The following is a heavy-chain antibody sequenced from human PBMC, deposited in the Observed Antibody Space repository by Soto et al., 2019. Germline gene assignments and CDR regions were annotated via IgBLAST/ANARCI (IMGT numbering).Heavy chain of an antibody. J-gene: IGHJ4*02. CDR1: GYTFTTYG. CDR3: ARDRLRGYDSSGFYS. CDR2: INVYNGNT. V-gene: IGHV1-18*01. Sequence: ASVKVSCKASGYTFTTYGISWVRQAPGQGLEWMGWINVYNGNTKYAQKLQGRVTMTTDTSTSTAYMELRSLKSDDTAIYYCARDRLRGYDSSGFYSWGQGTMVTVSS. D-gene: IGHD3-22*01.